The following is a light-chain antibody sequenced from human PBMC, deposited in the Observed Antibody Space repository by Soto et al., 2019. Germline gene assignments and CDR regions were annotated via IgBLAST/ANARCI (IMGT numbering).Light chain of an antibody. J-gene: IGKJ4*01. CDR2: SAS. CDR3: QQLDRYPFT. CDR1: LGIRGY. Sequence: DIQLTHSPSFLSASVGDRVTITFRASLGIRGYLAWYQQKPERVPRLLIYSASTLQSGVPSRFSGSGSGTEFTLTISSLQPEDFASYYCQQLDRYPFTFGGGTKVDIK. V-gene: IGKV1-9*01.